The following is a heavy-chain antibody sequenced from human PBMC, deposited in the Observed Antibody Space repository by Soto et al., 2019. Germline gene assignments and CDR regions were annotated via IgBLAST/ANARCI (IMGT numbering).Heavy chain of an antibody. CDR3: GRDFGSGHADV. Sequence: GESLKIPCHTSDEIFNTYWITWVRQMPGRGLEWVGRIDPSDSYTTYNPSLKGHVILSVDKSMNTAYVQWSSLRASDTAMYFCGRDFGSGHADVWGQGTLVTVSS. J-gene: IGHJ1*01. CDR1: DEIFNTYW. V-gene: IGHV5-10-1*01. D-gene: IGHD1-26*01. CDR2: IDPSDSYT.